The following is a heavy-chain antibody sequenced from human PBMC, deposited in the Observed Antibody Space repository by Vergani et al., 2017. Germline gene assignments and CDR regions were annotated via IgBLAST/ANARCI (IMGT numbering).Heavy chain of an antibody. CDR1: GYTFTDSF. J-gene: IGHJ4*02. V-gene: IGHV1-2*02. CDR3: ARDARLYSIYDGHCDH. CDR2: INPNNGDI. Sequence: QVQLVQSGPEVKKPGASVKVSCKASGYTFTDSFIHWVRQVPGQGFEWMAWINPNNGDIEASHIFEDRITLTRDTSINTAYMELSTLTSDDTAIYYCARDARLYSIYDGHCDHWGQGTLVTVSS. D-gene: IGHD5/OR15-5a*01.